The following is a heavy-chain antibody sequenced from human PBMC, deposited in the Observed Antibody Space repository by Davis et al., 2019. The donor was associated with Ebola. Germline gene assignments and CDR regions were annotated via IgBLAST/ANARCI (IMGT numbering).Heavy chain of an antibody. Sequence: GESLKISCAASGFTFSGSAMHWVRQASGKGLEWVGRIRSKANSYATAYAASVKGRFTISRDKSKNTLYLQMNSLRAEDTAVYYCARGEEVVAATVDAFDIWGQGTMVTVSS. CDR2: IRSKANSYAT. CDR1: GFTFSGSA. CDR3: ARGEEVVAATVDAFDI. D-gene: IGHD2-15*01. J-gene: IGHJ3*02. V-gene: IGHV3-73*01.